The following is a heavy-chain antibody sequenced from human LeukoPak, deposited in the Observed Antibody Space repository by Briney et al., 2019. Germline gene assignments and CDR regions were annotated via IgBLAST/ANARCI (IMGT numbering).Heavy chain of an antibody. CDR3: AKDFFLGFIVATHDAFDI. Sequence: GGSLRLSCAASGFTFSSYAMSWVRQAPGKGLEWVSAISGSGGSTYYADSVKGRFTISRDNSKNTLYLQMNSLRAEDTAVYYCAKDFFLGFIVATHDAFDIWGQGTMVTVSS. J-gene: IGHJ3*02. CDR1: GFTFSSYA. D-gene: IGHD5-12*01. V-gene: IGHV3-23*01. CDR2: ISGSGGST.